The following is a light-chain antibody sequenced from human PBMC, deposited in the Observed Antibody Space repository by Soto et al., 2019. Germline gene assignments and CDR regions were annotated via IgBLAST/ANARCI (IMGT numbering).Light chain of an antibody. CDR2: GAS. V-gene: IGKV3D-15*01. CDR3: QQYNNWPRT. J-gene: IGKJ1*01. CDR1: QSVSSN. Sequence: EIVMTQSPASLSVSPGVRATLSCRASQSVSSNLAWYHQKPGQAPRLLIYGASTRATGIPVRFSGSGSGTEFTLTISSLQSEDFAVYYCQQYNNWPRTFGQGTKVDI.